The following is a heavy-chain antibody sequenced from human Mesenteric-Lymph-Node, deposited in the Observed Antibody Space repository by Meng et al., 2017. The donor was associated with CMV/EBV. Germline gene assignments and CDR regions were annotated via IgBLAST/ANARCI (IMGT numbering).Heavy chain of an antibody. V-gene: IGHV1-8*02. CDR3: ARALKCSSTSCYTKYYYGMDV. CDR1: GYTFTSYY. D-gene: IGHD2-2*01. CDR2: MNPNSGNT. Sequence: ASVKVSCKASGYTFTSYYMHWVRQATGQGLEWMGWMNPNSGNTGYAQKFQGRVTMTRNTSISTAYMELSSLRSEDTAVYYCARALKCSSTSCYTKYYYGMDVWGQGTTVTVSS. J-gene: IGHJ6*02.